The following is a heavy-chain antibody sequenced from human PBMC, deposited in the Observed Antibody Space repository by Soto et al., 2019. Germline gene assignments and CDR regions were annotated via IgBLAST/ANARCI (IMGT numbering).Heavy chain of an antibody. CDR3: ARKWRTAWYFDI. J-gene: IGHJ4*02. CDR2: LSHPSNT. D-gene: IGHD2-21*02. CDR1: GGSIGNGGHC. V-gene: IGHV4-30-2*01. Sequence: SQTLSLTCAVSGGSIGNGGHCCTWIRQPPGKGLEWIGYLSHPSNTHYNPSFKGRVAITVDRYKNQFSLMLTSVTAADTAVYFCARKWRTAWYFDIWGQGRLVTVSS.